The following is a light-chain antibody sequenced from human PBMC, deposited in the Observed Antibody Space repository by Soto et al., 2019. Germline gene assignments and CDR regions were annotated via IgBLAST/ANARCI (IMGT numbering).Light chain of an antibody. CDR2: GAF. CDR1: QGISMW. V-gene: IGKV1-12*01. Sequence: DIQMTQYPSSVAAAVGDRVTITCRASQGISMWLAWYQHKPGTAPKLLIFGAFSLQRGVPSRFAGSGSGTDFTLTIKSLQPEDVATYYCQQVTTFPRTFGQGTKVEIK. J-gene: IGKJ1*01. CDR3: QQVTTFPRT.